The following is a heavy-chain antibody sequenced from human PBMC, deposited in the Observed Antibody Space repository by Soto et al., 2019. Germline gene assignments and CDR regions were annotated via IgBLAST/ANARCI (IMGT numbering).Heavy chain of an antibody. D-gene: IGHD3-10*01. J-gene: IGHJ4*02. CDR3: ARVGGFGATTIDY. CDR1: GGSISSGDYY. V-gene: IGHV4-30-4*01. Sequence: QVQLQESGPGLVKPSQTLSLTCTVSGGSISSGDYYWSWIRQPPGKGLEWIGYIYYSGSTYYNPSLKSRVTISVDTSKNQFSRKLRSVTAADTAVYYCARVGGFGATTIDYWGQGTLVTVSS. CDR2: IYYSGST.